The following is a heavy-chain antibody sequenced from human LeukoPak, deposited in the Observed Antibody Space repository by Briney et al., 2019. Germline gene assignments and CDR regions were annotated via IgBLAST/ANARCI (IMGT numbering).Heavy chain of an antibody. D-gene: IGHD5-12*01. V-gene: IGHV4-39*07. Sequence: PSETLSLTCSVSGDSITGYYWGWIRQPPGKGLEWIGNIYYTGNTYYNSSLKSRVTISLDTSKNQFSLKLSSVTAADTAVYYCARERGDIGFDPWGQGTLVTVSS. J-gene: IGHJ5*02. CDR1: GDSITGYY. CDR3: ARERGDIGFDP. CDR2: IYYTGNT.